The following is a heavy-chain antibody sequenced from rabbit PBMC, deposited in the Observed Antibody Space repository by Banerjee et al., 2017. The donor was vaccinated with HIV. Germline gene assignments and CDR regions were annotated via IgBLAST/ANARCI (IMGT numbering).Heavy chain of an antibody. CDR1: GFSFSNGYV. Sequence: QEQLEESGGDLVKPEGSLTLTCTASGFSFSNGYVMCWVRQAPGKGLEWIACINTISGDTVYATWAKGRFTISKASWTTVTLQMTSLTAADTATYFCARGRTYYYYFNLWGPGTLVTV. J-gene: IGHJ4*01. V-gene: IGHV1S45*01. CDR3: ARGRTYYYYFNL. CDR2: INTISGDT. D-gene: IGHD8-1*01.